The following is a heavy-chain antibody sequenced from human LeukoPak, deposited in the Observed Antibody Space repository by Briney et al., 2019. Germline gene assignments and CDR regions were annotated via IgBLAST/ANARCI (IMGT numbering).Heavy chain of an antibody. CDR2: ISYDGSNK. CDR1: GFTFSSYA. Sequence: GGSLRLSCAASGFTFSSYAMHWVRQAPGKGLEWVAVISYDGSNKYYADSVKGRFTIFRDNSKNTLYLQMNSLRAEDTAVYYCASPLENPVLDYWGQGTLVTVSS. J-gene: IGHJ4*02. V-gene: IGHV3-30*04. CDR3: ASPLENPVLDY.